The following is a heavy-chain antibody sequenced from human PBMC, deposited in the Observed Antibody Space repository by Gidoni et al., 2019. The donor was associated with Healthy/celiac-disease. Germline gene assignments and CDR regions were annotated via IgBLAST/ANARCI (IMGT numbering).Heavy chain of an antibody. CDR1: GFTVSDYS. J-gene: IGHJ4*02. CDR2: ISSSGSTI. Sequence: QVQLVESGGGVVKPGGSLRLSCAASGFTVSDYSRSWIRQAPGKGLEWVSYISSSGSTIYYADSVKGRFTISRDNAKNSLYLQMNSLRAEDTAVYYCARDGFSGYFDWLAGPEYYFDYWGQGTLVTVSS. V-gene: IGHV3-11*01. CDR3: ARDGFSGYFDWLAGPEYYFDY. D-gene: IGHD3-9*01.